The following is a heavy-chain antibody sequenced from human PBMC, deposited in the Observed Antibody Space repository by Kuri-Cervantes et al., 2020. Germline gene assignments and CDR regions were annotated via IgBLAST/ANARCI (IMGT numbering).Heavy chain of an antibody. CDR1: GFTFSSYS. V-gene: IGHV3-66*01. CDR2: IYIGGST. CDR3: ASGGGFLDYYGMDV. D-gene: IGHD2/OR15-2a*01. Sequence: LSLTCSASGFTFSSYSMNWVRQAPGKGLEWVSVIYIGGSTYYADSVKGRFTISIDNSKNTLYLQMNRLRAEDTAVYYCASGGGFLDYYGMDVWGQGTTVTVSS. J-gene: IGHJ6*02.